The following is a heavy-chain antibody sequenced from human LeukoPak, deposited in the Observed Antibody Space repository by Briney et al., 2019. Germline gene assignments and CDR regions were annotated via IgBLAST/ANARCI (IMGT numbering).Heavy chain of an antibody. D-gene: IGHD2-2*01. V-gene: IGHV3-74*01. CDR3: AKSSDGSTSFDQ. J-gene: IGHJ4*02. Sequence: GSLRLSCAASGFTFSSYWMHWVRQAPGKGLVWVSRINSDGSSTSYADSVKGRFTISRDNAKNTLYLQMNSLRAEDMALYYCAKSSDGSTSFDQWGQGTLVTVSS. CDR1: GFTFSSYW. CDR2: INSDGSST.